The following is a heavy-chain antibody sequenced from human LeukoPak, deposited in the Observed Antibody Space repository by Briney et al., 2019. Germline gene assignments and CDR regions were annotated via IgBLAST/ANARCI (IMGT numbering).Heavy chain of an antibody. CDR3: ARVSPGIDSFDY. Sequence: ASVKVSCKASGYTFTGYYMHWVRQAPGQGLEWMGWINPNSGGTNYAQKFQGRVTMTRDTSISTAYMELSRLRSDDTAVCYCARVSPGIDSFDYWGQGTLVTVSS. V-gene: IGHV1-2*02. CDR2: INPNSGGT. CDR1: GYTFTGYY. J-gene: IGHJ4*02. D-gene: IGHD3-10*01.